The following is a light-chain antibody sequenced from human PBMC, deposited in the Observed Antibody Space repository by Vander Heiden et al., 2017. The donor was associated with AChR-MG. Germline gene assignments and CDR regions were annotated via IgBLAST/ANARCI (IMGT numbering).Light chain of an antibody. CDR2: GNS. V-gene: IGLV1-40*01. J-gene: IGLJ3*02. Sequence: QTALTQPPSVSRPPGQRVTISWTGSSYNIGASYDVHRYQQPPGTAPKLLIYGNSNRPSGVPDRFSGSKSGTSASLAITGVQAEDEADYYCQSYDSSMSGWVFGGGTKLTVL. CDR3: QSYDSSMSGWV. CDR1: SYNIGASYD.